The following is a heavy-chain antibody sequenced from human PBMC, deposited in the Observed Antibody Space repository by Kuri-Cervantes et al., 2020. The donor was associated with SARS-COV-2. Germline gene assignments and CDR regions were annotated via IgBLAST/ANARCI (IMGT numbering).Heavy chain of an antibody. Sequence: GESLKISCVASGFTFSSYGMHWVRQAPGKGLEWVAVISYDGTNKYFADSVKGRFTISRDNSKHTLYLQMNSLRAEDTAVYYCARGDGRWLATKQDYWGQGTLVTVSS. CDR2: ISYDGTNK. V-gene: IGHV3-30*03. CDR3: ARGDGRWLATKQDY. CDR1: GFTFSSYG. J-gene: IGHJ4*02. D-gene: IGHD6-19*01.